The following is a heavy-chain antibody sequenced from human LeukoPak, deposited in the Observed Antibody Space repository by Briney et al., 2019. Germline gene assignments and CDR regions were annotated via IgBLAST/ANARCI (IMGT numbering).Heavy chain of an antibody. CDR1: GYTCTSYD. J-gene: IGHJ5*02. V-gene: IGHV1-8*01. CDR3: ARGAFLPQYRRDFDP. D-gene: IGHD6-6*01. Sequence: ASVKVSCKASGYTCTSYDINWVRQATGQGLEWMGWMNPNNNNVGYAQKFQGRVTMTRDTSISIAYMELGSLTSEDTAVYYCARGAFLPQYRRDFDPWGQGTLVTVSS. CDR2: MNPNNNNV.